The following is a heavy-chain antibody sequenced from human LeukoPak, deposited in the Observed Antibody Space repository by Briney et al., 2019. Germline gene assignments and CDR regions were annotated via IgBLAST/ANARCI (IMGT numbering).Heavy chain of an antibody. V-gene: IGHV4-59*01. J-gene: IGHJ6*02. D-gene: IGHD3-10*01. Sequence: SETLSLTCTVSGGSSSSYYWSWIRQPPGKGLEWIGYIYYSGSTNYNPSLKSRVTISVDTFKNQFSLKLSSVTAADTAVYYCARGYSYYYGSGSYYTGMDVWGQGTTVTVSS. CDR1: GGSSSSYY. CDR2: IYYSGST. CDR3: ARGYSYYYGSGSYYTGMDV.